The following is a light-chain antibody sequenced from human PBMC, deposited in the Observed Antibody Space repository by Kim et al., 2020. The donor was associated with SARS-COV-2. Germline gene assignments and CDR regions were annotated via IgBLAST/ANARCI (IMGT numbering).Light chain of an antibody. CDR1: RLGNKY. V-gene: IGLV3-1*01. CDR2: QDS. Sequence: SYELTQPPSVSVSPGQTASFTCSGDRLGNKYACWYQQKPGQSPVLVIYQDSQRPPGIPERFSGSNSGNTATLTISGTQAMDAADYYCQAWDSNTVVFGGG. J-gene: IGLJ2*01. CDR3: QAWDSNTVV.